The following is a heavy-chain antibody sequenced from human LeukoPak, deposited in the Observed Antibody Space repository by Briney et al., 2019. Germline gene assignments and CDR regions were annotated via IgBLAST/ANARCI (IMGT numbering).Heavy chain of an antibody. Sequence: SGTLSLTCAVSGGSITTTNWWSWVRQPPGKGLEWIGEVHLSGATNYNLSLESRVSMSIDKSKNHLSLEVTSVTAADTAIYYCTRESGAFSPFGFWGQGTLVTVSS. CDR3: TRESGAFSPFGF. V-gene: IGHV4-4*02. CDR1: GGSITTTNW. CDR2: VHLSGAT. D-gene: IGHD1-26*01. J-gene: IGHJ4*02.